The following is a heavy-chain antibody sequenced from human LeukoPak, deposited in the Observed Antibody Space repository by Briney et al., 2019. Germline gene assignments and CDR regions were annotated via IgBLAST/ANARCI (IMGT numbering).Heavy chain of an antibody. J-gene: IGHJ4*02. Sequence: GGSLRLSCAASGFTLSSYAVHWVRQAPGKGLEWVAVISYDGSNKYYADSVKGRFTISRDNSKNTLYLQMNSLRAEDTAVYYCARGYSSGYYYVYWGQGTLVTVSS. CDR2: ISYDGSNK. V-gene: IGHV3-30-3*01. D-gene: IGHD3-22*01. CDR1: GFTLSSYA. CDR3: ARGYSSGYYYVY.